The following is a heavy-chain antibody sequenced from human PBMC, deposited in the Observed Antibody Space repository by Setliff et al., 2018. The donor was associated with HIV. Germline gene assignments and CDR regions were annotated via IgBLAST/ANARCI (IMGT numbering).Heavy chain of an antibody. CDR3: TAGHYGPNP. Sequence: PGGSLRLSCAASGFTLSSYWMNWVRQAPGKGLEWVANIKQDGSEKYYIDSVKGRFTISRDNAKNSLYLQMNSLKVEDTAVYYCTAGHYGPNPWGQGTPVTVSS. CDR2: IKQDGSEK. CDR1: GFTLSSYW. D-gene: IGHD3-10*01. J-gene: IGHJ5*02. V-gene: IGHV3-7*01.